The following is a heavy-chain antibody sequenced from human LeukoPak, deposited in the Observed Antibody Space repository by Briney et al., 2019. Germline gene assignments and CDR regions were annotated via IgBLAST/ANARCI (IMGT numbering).Heavy chain of an antibody. CDR3: ARNQLSSGYSYGNWFDP. CDR2: INHSGST. D-gene: IGHD5-18*01. CDR1: DGSFSGYY. V-gene: IGHV4-34*01. Sequence: SETLSLTCAVYDGSFSGYYWSWIRQPPGKGLEWIGEINHSGSTNYNPSLKSRVTISLDTSKSQFSLKVRYVTAADTAVYYCARNQLSSGYSYGNWFDPWGQGTLVTVSS. J-gene: IGHJ5*02.